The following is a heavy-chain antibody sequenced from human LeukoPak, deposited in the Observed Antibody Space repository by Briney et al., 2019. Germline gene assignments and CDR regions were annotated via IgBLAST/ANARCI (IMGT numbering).Heavy chain of an antibody. CDR2: IYYIGST. CDR3: ARHIVVLPAAYFDY. V-gene: IGHV4-39*01. D-gene: IGHD2-2*01. CDR1: GGSIRSSSYY. Sequence: SETLSLTCTVSGGSIRSSSYYWGWIRQPPGKGLEWIGSIYYIGSTYYNPSLKSRLTISVDTSQNQFSLKLSSVTAADTAVYYCARHIVVLPAAYFDYWGQGTLVTVSS. J-gene: IGHJ4*02.